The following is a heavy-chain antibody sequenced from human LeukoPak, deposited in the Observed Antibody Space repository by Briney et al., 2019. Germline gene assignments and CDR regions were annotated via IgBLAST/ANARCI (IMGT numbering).Heavy chain of an antibody. V-gene: IGHV1-46*01. J-gene: IGHJ3*02. CDR2: INPSGGSI. Sequence: ASVKVSCKASGYTFTGYYMHWVRQAPGQGLEWMGIINPSGGSIRYAQKFQGRVTMTRDTSTGTVYMELSSLSSEDTAMYYCARGRNYYDSSGYYYEGDAFDIWGQGTMVTVSS. CDR1: GYTFTGYY. CDR3: ARGRNYYDSSGYYYEGDAFDI. D-gene: IGHD3-22*01.